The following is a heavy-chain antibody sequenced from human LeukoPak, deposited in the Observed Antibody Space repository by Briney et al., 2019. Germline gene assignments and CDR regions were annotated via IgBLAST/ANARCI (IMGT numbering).Heavy chain of an antibody. V-gene: IGHV3-74*01. Sequence: QPGGSLRLSCAASGFTFSGYWMHWVRQAPGKGLVWVSRINIDGSSTSYTDSVKGRFTISRENAKNTLYLQMNRRRAEDRVVYYCARLVCRTSCHFVYWVRGTQVSVSS. CDR1: GFTFSGYW. J-gene: IGHJ4*02. D-gene: IGHD2-2*01. CDR3: ARLVCRTSCHFVY. CDR2: INIDGSST.